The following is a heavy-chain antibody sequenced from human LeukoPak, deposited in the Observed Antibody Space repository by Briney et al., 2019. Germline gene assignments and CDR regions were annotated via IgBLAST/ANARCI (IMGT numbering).Heavy chain of an antibody. CDR2: ISPSGGST. CDR1: GYTFINNY. CDR3: ARDNSVRDEAWWFNP. Sequence: ASVTVSFMSFGYTFINNYMHWVRQAPGQGAEGMGVISPSGGSTTYAQKFQGRVTLTRDMSTSTDYLELSSLRSEDTAVYYCARDNSVRDEAWWFNPWGQGTLVTVSS. V-gene: IGHV1-46*01. J-gene: IGHJ5*02. D-gene: IGHD5-24*01.